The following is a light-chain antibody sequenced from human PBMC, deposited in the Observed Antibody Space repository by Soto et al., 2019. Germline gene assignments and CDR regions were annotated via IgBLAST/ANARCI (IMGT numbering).Light chain of an antibody. V-gene: IGKV4-1*01. CDR1: QSVLYSSNNKNY. J-gene: IGKJ1*01. CDR3: QQYYSTPTWT. CDR2: WAS. Sequence: DIVMTQSPDSLAVSLGERATINCKSSQSVLYSSNNKNYLAWYQQKPGQPPKLLIYWASTRESGVPDRFRGSGSGTDFNLPISSLQAEDVAVYYCQQYYSTPTWTFGQGTKVEIK.